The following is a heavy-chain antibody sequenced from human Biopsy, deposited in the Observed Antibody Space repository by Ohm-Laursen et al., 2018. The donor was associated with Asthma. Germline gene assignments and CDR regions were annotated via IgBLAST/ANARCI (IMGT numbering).Heavy chain of an antibody. Sequence: SSEKVSCKSLGGTFNTYVIGWARQAPGQGLEWMGGTNSVFGTTTYPQKFQDRVTITADDSTSTVYMELSSLRSEDTAVYYCARKAGSCISRTCYSLDFWGQGTLVTVSS. J-gene: IGHJ4*02. D-gene: IGHD2-2*01. V-gene: IGHV1-69*01. CDR2: TNSVFGTT. CDR3: ARKAGSCISRTCYSLDF. CDR1: GGTFNTYV.